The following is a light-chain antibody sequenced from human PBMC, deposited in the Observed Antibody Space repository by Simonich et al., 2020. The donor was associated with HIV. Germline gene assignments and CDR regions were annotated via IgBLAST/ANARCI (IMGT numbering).Light chain of an antibody. CDR2: DAS. Sequence: DIHLTQSPSSLSASVGDRVTITCQASQDISNYLNWYQQKPGKAPKLLIYDASTLETGVTSRFSGSGSGTDFTFTISSLQPEDFATYYCQQFHNLPLTFGGGTKVGIK. CDR1: QDISNY. V-gene: IGKV1-33*01. CDR3: QQFHNLPLT. J-gene: IGKJ4*01.